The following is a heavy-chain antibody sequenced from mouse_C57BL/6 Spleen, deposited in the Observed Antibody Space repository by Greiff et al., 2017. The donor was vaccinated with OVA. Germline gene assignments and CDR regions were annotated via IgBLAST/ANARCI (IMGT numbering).Heavy chain of an antibody. Sequence: EVHLVESGGGLVKPGGSLKLSCAASGFTFSDYGMHWVRQAPKKGLEWVAYISSGSSTIYYADTVKGRFTISRDNAKNTLFLQMTSLRSEDTAMYYCARPGYYGYEAWFAYWGQVTLVTVSA. D-gene: IGHD2-2*01. J-gene: IGHJ3*01. CDR1: GFTFSDYG. CDR2: ISSGSSTI. CDR3: ARPGYYGYEAWFAY. V-gene: IGHV5-17*01.